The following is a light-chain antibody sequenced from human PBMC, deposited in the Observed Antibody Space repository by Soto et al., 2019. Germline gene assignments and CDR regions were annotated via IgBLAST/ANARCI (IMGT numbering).Light chain of an antibody. CDR2: TAS. CDR1: QGISNN. Sequence: DIQMTQSPSSLSASVGDRVTIACRASQGISNNLAWYQQKPGKVPKLLIYTASTLQSGVPSRFSGSGSGTDFTLTISSLQPEDVATYYCQKYNSVPITFGQGTRLEIK. J-gene: IGKJ5*01. V-gene: IGKV1-27*01. CDR3: QKYNSVPIT.